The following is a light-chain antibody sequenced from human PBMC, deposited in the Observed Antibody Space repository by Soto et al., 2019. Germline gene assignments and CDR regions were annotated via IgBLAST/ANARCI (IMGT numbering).Light chain of an antibody. CDR2: YAS. CDR3: QRYGTWPTT. CDR1: ESVHRH. J-gene: IGKJ3*01. V-gene: IGKV3-15*01. Sequence: EMVMTQSPATLSVSPGERVTLSCRASESVHRHLAWYQQKPGQGPRLLIYYASTRATGVPDRFTGSGSGTESTLTISSRQSEDFGVYHCQRYGTWPTTFGPVNKVEIK.